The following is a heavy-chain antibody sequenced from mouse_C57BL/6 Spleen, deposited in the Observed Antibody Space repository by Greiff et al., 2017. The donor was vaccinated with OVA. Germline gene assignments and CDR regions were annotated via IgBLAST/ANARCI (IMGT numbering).Heavy chain of an antibody. Sequence: QVQLQQSGAELVRPGASVTLSCKASGYTFTDYEMHWVKQTPVHGLEWIGAIDPETGGTAYNQKFKGKAILTADKSSSTAYMELRSLTSEDSAVYYCTRRAPHYAMDYWGQGTSVTVSS. CDR1: GYTFTDYE. CDR2: IDPETGGT. D-gene: IGHD3-3*01. V-gene: IGHV1-15*01. CDR3: TRRAPHYAMDY. J-gene: IGHJ4*01.